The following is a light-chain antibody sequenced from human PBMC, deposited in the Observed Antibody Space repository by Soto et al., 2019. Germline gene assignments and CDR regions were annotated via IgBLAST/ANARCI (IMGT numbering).Light chain of an antibody. V-gene: IGKV1-39*01. CDR2: AAS. CDR3: QQTYTYPNS. CDR1: QDISNY. J-gene: IGKJ1*01. Sequence: DIQMTQSPSSLSASVGDRVTITCRSSQDISNYVSWYQQEPRKAPRLLIYAASSLQSGVPSRFSASGSGTDFTLTISGLQAEDFGTYFCQQTYTYPNSFGQGNKVEIK.